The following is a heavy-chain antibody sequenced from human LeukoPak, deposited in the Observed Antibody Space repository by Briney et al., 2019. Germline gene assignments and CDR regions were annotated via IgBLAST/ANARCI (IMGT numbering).Heavy chain of an antibody. V-gene: IGHV3-30-3*01. D-gene: IGHD1-1*01. J-gene: IGHJ4*02. CDR2: ISYDGSNK. CDR1: GFTLSSYA. Sequence: GGSLRLSCAASGFTLSSYAMHWVRQAPGKGLEWVAVISYDGSNKYYADSVKGRFTISRDNSKNTPYLQMNSLRAEDTAVYYCARAYGTTAFDYWGQGTLVTVSS. CDR3: ARAYGTTAFDY.